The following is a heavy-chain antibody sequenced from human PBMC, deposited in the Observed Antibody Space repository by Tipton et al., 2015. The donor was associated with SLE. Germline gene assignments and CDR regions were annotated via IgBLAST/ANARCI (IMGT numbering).Heavy chain of an antibody. J-gene: IGHJ3*01. CDR2: INSDGSST. CDR1: GFTFSSYW. V-gene: IGHV3-74*01. D-gene: IGHD2-2*01. CDR3: ARSGGDSSSASCYDLSFDV. Sequence: SLRLSCAASGFTFSSYWIHWVRQAPGKGLVWASRINSDGSSTTYADSVKGRFTISRDNTKNTLYLQMNSLRAEDTAVYYCARSGGDSSSASCYDLSFDVWGQGTTVTVSS.